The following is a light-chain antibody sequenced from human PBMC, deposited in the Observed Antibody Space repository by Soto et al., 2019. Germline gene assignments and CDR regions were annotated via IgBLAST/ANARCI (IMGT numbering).Light chain of an antibody. J-gene: IGKJ3*01. CDR2: GAS. V-gene: IGKV3-20*01. Sequence: EIVLTQSPGTLSLSPGDRATLSCWASQSVSSSYLAWYQQKPGQAPRLLIYGASSRATGIPDRFSGSGSGTDFTLTISRLEPEDFALYYCQQYGSSPRTFGPGTKVDIK. CDR1: QSVSSSY. CDR3: QQYGSSPRT.